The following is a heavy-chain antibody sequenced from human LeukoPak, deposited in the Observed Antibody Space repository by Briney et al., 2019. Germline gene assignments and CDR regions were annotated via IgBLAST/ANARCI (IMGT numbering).Heavy chain of an antibody. CDR1: GYTFTSYG. J-gene: IGHJ4*02. V-gene: IGHV1-18*01. CDR3: AGVDDWQWLVRSICYFDY. Sequence: ASVKVSCKASGYTFTSYGISWVRQAPGQGLEWMGWISAYNGNTNYAQKLQGRVTMTTDTSTSTAYMELRSLRSEDTAVYYCAGVDDWQWLVRSICYFDYWGQGTLVTVSS. D-gene: IGHD6-19*01. CDR2: ISAYNGNT.